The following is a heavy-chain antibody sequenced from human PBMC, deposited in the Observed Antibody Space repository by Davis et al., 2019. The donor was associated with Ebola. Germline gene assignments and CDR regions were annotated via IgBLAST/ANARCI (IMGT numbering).Heavy chain of an antibody. D-gene: IGHD3-3*01. J-gene: IGHJ6*02. V-gene: IGHV4-34*01. CDR2: INHSGST. CDR3: AREKAPYYDFWSGDYNNNYYGMDV. CDR1: GGSFSGYY. Sequence: PSETLSLTCAVYGGSFSGYYWNWLRQSPGKGLEWIGEINHSGSTNYNPSLKSRVTLSIDTSKNQFSLNLNSVTAADTAVYYCAREKAPYYDFWSGDYNNNYYGMDVWGRGTTVIVSS.